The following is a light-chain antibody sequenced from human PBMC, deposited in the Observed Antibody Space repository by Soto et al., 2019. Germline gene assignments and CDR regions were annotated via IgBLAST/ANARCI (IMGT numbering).Light chain of an antibody. J-gene: IGLJ7*01. CDR3: CSYAGSATWM. V-gene: IGLV2-23*02. Sequence: QSALTQPASVSGSPGQSITISCTGSGSDVGSHNLVSWYQQHPGKAPKLMIYDVIKRPSGISDRFSGSKSGNTASLTISGLQAEDEADYFCCSYAGSATWMFGGGTQLTVL. CDR1: GSDVGSHNL. CDR2: DVI.